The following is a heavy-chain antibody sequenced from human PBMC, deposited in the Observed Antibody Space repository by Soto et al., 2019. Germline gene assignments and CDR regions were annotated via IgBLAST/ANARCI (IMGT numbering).Heavy chain of an antibody. CDR2: SSAYNGHA. V-gene: IGHV1-18*01. D-gene: IGHD3-16*01. J-gene: IGHJ4*02. Sequence: QVQLVQSGAEVKRPGASVRVSCKASGYTFNTYAISWVRQAPGQGLEWMGWSSAYNGHADYAQKFQVRVTMTTDTSTNTVSMELRGLRSDDTAVYYCARGRTWGARDFDYWGQGTLVTVSS. CDR1: GYTFNTYA. CDR3: ARGRTWGARDFDY.